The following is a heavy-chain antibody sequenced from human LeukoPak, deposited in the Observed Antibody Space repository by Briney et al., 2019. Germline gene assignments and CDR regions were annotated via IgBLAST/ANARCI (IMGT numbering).Heavy chain of an antibody. CDR3: ARESTDYYYYMDV. Sequence: SETLSLTCTVSGGSISSYYWSWIRQPPGKGLEWIGYIYYSGSTNYNPSLKSRVTLSVDTSKNQFSLKLSSVTAADTAVYYCARESTDYYYYMDVWGKGTTVTVSS. V-gene: IGHV4-59*01. J-gene: IGHJ6*03. CDR1: GGSISSYY. CDR2: IYYSGST.